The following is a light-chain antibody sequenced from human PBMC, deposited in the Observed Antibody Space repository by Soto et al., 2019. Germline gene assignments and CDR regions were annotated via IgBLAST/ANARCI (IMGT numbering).Light chain of an antibody. J-gene: IGKJ1*01. CDR3: QQYTSRSRT. Sequence: DIQVTQSPSTLSASVGDRVTITCRVSQSNSNWLAWYQQKPGKAPKLLISDASNLESGVPSRVSGTGSGTEFALTISSLQPDDSASYYCQQYTSRSRTFGQGTKVEIK. CDR2: DAS. V-gene: IGKV1-5*01. CDR1: QSNSNW.